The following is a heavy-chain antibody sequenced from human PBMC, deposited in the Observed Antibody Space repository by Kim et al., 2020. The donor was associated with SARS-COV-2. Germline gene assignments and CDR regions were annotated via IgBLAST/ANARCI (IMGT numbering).Heavy chain of an antibody. V-gene: IGHV3-74*01. Sequence: GWSLRLSCAASGFTFSSYWMHWVRQAPGEGLVWVSRINSDGSSTSYANSVKGRFTVSRDNAKNTLYLQMNSLRAEDTAVYYCANNWNFDYWGQGTLVTVSP. CDR1: GFTFSSYW. J-gene: IGHJ4*02. CDR2: INSDGSST. D-gene: IGHD1-1*01. CDR3: ANNWNFDY.